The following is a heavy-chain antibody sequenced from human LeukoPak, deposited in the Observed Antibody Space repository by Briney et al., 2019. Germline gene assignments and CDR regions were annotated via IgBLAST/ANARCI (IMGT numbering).Heavy chain of an antibody. Sequence: PGGSLRLSCAASGFIFSSYSMNWVRQAPGKGLEWIGSIYYSGSTYYNPSLKSRVTISVDTSKNQFSLKLSSVTAADTAVYYCARGMGEQWFFDYWGQGTLVTVSS. CDR1: GFIFSSYS. J-gene: IGHJ4*02. D-gene: IGHD6-19*01. V-gene: IGHV4-39*07. CDR3: ARGMGEQWFFDY. CDR2: IYYSGST.